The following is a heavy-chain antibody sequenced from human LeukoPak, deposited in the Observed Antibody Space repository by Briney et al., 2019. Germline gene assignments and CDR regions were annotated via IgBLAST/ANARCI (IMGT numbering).Heavy chain of an antibody. V-gene: IGHV3-23*01. J-gene: IGHJ3*02. CDR2: ISGSGGTT. CDR1: GFTFSNYA. Sequence: GGSLRLSCAASGFTFSNYAMSWVRQAPGKGLEWVSVISGSGGTTYYADSVKGRFTISRDNAKNSLYLQMNSLRAEDMALYYCAKGNTAMVTRDAFDIWGQGTMVTVSS. D-gene: IGHD5-18*01. CDR3: AKGNTAMVTRDAFDI.